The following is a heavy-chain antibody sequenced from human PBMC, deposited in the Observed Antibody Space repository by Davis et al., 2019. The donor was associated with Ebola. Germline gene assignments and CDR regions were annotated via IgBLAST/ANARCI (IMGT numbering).Heavy chain of an antibody. CDR3: ARGIRDGAGDWFDP. CDR2: VYDNETT. CDR1: GGSISSYY. Sequence: SETLSLTCSVSGGSISSYYWSWIRQPPGKGLEWIGDVYDNETTNYNPSLNSRVTMSVDTTNNQFFLKLSSVTAADTAVYYCARGIRDGAGDWFDPWGQGTLVTVSS. D-gene: IGHD2/OR15-2a*01. V-gene: IGHV4-59*01. J-gene: IGHJ5*02.